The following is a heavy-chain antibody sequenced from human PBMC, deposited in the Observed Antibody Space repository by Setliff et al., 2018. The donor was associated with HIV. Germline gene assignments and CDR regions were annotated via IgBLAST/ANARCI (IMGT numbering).Heavy chain of an antibody. V-gene: IGHV4-4*02. Sequence: SETLSLTCVVSGGSISSSNWWSWVRQPPGKGLEWIGYIYYSGSTYYNPSLKSRVTISVDTSKNQFSLKLSSATAADTAVYYCARGASRELDYWGPGTLVTVSS. D-gene: IGHD1-1*01. CDR3: ARGASRELDY. J-gene: IGHJ4*02. CDR2: IYYSGST. CDR1: GGSISSSNW.